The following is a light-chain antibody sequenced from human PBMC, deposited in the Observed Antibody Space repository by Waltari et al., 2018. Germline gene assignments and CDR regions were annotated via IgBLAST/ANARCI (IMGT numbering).Light chain of an antibody. V-gene: IGLV7-46*01. J-gene: IGLJ2*01. CDR2: DTS. Sequence: QAVVTQEPSLTVSPGGTVPLTCGSSTGAVTSGHYPYWVQQKSGQAPRTLISDTSNKHSWTPARFSGSLLGGKAALTLSGAQPEDEADYYCLLSYSGARVFGGGTKLTVL. CDR3: LLSYSGARV. CDR1: TGAVTSGHY.